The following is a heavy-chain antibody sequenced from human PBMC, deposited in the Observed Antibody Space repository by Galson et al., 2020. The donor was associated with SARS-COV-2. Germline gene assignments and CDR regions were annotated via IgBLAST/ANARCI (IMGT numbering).Heavy chain of an antibody. V-gene: IGHV3-49*03. J-gene: IGHJ6*03. CDR2: IRSKAYGGTT. CDR1: GFTSGDYA. D-gene: IGHD2-15*01. Sequence: GGSLRLSCTASGFTSGDYAMSWFRQAPGKGLEWVGFIRSKAYGGTTEYAASVKGRFTISRDDSKSIAYLQMNSLKTEDTAVYYCTKAGSYYYYYYMDVWGKGTTVTVSS. CDR3: TKAGSYYYYYYMDV.